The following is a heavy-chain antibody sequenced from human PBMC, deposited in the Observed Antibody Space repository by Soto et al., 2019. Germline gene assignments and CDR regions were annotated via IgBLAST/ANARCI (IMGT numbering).Heavy chain of an antibody. V-gene: IGHV5-51*01. Sequence: GESLKISCKGSGYSFTSYWIGWVRQMPGKGLEWMGIIYPGDSDTRYSPSFQGQVTISADKSISTAYLQWSSLKASDTAMYYCARQYYDSSGYRPYYYYGMDVWGQGTTVTVS. CDR3: ARQYYDSSGYRPYYYYGMDV. D-gene: IGHD3-22*01. J-gene: IGHJ6*02. CDR2: IYPGDSDT. CDR1: GYSFTSYW.